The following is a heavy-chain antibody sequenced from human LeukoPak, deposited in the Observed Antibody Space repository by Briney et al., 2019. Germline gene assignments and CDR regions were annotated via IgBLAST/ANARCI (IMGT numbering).Heavy chain of an antibody. CDR1: GGSIRSSYYY. V-gene: IGHV4-39*01. Sequence: KPSETLSLTCTVSGGSIRSSYYYWGWIRQPPGKGLEWIGSIYDSGSTYYNPSLKSRVTISVDTSKNQFSLKLNSVTAADTAVYYCARVNRDGSGSQYGMDVWGQGTTVTVSS. CDR3: ARVNRDGSGSQYGMDV. CDR2: IYDSGST. J-gene: IGHJ6*02. D-gene: IGHD3-10*01.